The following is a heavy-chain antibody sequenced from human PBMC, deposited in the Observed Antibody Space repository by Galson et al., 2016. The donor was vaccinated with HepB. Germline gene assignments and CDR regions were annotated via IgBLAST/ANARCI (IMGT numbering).Heavy chain of an antibody. CDR2: ITYSGDST. CDR1: GFTFSESA. Sequence: SLRLSCAASGFTFSESALSWVRQAPGKGPEWVSAITYSGDSTYYKDSVKGRFTISRDNSKNTLYLQMNSLRAEDTAIYYCATGGDYDIWGQGTLVTVSP. V-gene: IGHV3-23*01. J-gene: IGHJ4*02. CDR3: ATGGDYDI.